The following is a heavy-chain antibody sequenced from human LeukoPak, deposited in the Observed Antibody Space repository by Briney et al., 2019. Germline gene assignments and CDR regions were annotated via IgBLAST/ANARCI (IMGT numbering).Heavy chain of an antibody. CDR3: ARDGPGPTHEY. CDR1: GGSISNYY. J-gene: IGHJ4*02. Sequence: PSETLSLTCTVSGGSISNYYRSWIRQPAGKGLEWIGRVYSSGSTIFNPSLKSRVTMSVDTSKSQFSLKLSSVTAADTAVYYCARDGPGPTHEYWGQGALVTVSS. D-gene: IGHD2-15*01. V-gene: IGHV4-4*07. CDR2: VYSSGST.